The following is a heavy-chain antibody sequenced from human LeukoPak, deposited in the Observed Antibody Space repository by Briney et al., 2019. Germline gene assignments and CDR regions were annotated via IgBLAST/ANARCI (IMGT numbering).Heavy chain of an antibody. D-gene: IGHD2-21*02. Sequence: PSETLSLTCTVSGGSISSYYWSWIRQPPGKGLEWIGYIYYSGSTNYNPSLKSRVTISVDTSKNRFSLKLSSVTAADTAVYYCAKGAVMTASYSFDVWSQGTVVTVSS. J-gene: IGHJ3*01. CDR3: AKGAVMTASYSFDV. V-gene: IGHV4-59*12. CDR1: GGSISSYY. CDR2: IYYSGST.